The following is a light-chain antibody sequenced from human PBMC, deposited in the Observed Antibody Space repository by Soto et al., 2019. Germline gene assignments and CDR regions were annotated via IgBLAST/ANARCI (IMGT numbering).Light chain of an antibody. CDR2: AND. J-gene: IGLJ3*02. CDR3: HSYDNSLSGSV. CDR1: NSNIGADYD. V-gene: IGLV1-40*01. Sequence: QSVLTQPPSVSGAPGQRVTISCTGSNSNIGADYDVHWYQRLPGTAPKLLIYANDNRPSGVPDRFSGSKSGTSASLAITGLQDEDEADYFCHSYDNSLSGSVFGGGTKLTVL.